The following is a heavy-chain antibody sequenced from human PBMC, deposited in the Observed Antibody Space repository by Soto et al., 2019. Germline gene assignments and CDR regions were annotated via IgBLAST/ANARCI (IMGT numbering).Heavy chain of an antibody. CDR2: INGDGSGT. Sequence: EVQLVESGGGLVQPGGSLRLSCAASGFTFSGSWMRWVRQAPGKGLVWVSRINGDGSGTSYADFVKGRFTISRDDAKNTLFLQMKGLRAEEKAGYYCARGIFGSGTANDYWGQGTLVTVSS. J-gene: IGHJ4*02. CDR3: ARGIFGSGTANDY. D-gene: IGHD3-10*01. CDR1: GFTFSGSW. V-gene: IGHV3-74*01.